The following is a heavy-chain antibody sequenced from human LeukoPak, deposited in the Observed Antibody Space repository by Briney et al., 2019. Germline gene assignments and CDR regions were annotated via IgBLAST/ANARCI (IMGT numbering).Heavy chain of an antibody. V-gene: IGHV3-30-3*02. Sequence: PGGSLRLSCAASGFTFSSYAMHWVRQAPGKGLEWVAVISYDGSNKYYADSVKGRFTIFRDNSKNTVYLHMNSLRVEDTAVYYCAKSLYGGCDYWGQGTVVTVSS. J-gene: IGHJ4*02. D-gene: IGHD3-16*02. CDR2: ISYDGSNK. CDR3: AKSLYGGCDY. CDR1: GFTFSSYA.